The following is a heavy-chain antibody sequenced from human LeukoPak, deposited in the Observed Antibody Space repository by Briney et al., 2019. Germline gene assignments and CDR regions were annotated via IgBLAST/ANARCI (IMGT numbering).Heavy chain of an antibody. V-gene: IGHV4-34*01. CDR1: GGSFSGYY. J-gene: IGHJ5*02. Sequence: SETLSLTCAVYGGSFSGYYWSWIRQPPGKGLEWIGEINHSGSTNYNPSLKSRVTMSVDTSKNQFSLKLSSVTAADTAVYYCASSFIVVVPAATSHYNWFDPWGQGTLVTVSS. CDR2: INHSGST. D-gene: IGHD2-2*01. CDR3: ASSFIVVVPAATSHYNWFDP.